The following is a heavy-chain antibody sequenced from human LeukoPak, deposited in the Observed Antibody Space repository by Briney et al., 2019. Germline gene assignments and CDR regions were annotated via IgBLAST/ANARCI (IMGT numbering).Heavy chain of an antibody. J-gene: IGHJ4*02. Sequence: PSETLSLTCAVSGYSISSGYYWGWVGQPPGKGLEWIGSIYHSGNNYYKPSLKSRVTISVDTSKNQFSLKLSSVTAADTAVYYCARDLVRGYSYGVFDYWGQGTLVTVSS. D-gene: IGHD5-18*01. CDR2: IYHSGNN. CDR1: GYSISSGYY. V-gene: IGHV4-38-2*01. CDR3: ARDLVRGYSYGVFDY.